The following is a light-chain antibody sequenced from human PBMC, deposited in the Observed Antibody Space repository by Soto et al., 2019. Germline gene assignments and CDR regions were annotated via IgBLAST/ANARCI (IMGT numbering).Light chain of an antibody. Sequence: QSVLTQSPSASASLGASVKLTCTLSSGHSNYAIAWHQQQPEKGPRYLMKLNSDGSHNKGDGIPHRFSGSSSGAERYLTISSLQSEDEADYYCQTWGTGIRVFGGGTKLTVL. CDR3: QTWGTGIRV. CDR1: SGHSNYA. V-gene: IGLV4-69*01. J-gene: IGLJ3*02. CDR2: LNSDGSH.